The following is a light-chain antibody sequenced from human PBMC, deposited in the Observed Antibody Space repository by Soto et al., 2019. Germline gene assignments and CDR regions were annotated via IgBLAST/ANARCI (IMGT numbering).Light chain of an antibody. CDR3: QQYNTYPWT. CDR2: KAS. J-gene: IGKJ1*01. V-gene: IGKV1-5*03. CDR1: QTIDIW. Sequence: DIQVTQSASTLSGSVGDRVASACRASQTIDIWLAWYQQKPGKAPKLLIYKASSLKSGVPSRFSGSGSGTEFTLTISSLQPDDFASYCCQQYNTYPWTFGQGTKVDIK.